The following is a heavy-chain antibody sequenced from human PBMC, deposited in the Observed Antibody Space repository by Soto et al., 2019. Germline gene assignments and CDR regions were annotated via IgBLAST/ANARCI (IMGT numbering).Heavy chain of an antibody. D-gene: IGHD3-9*01. CDR2: VSTNGAT. CDR3: ARADYEILTGSYAMDV. J-gene: IGHJ6*02. Sequence: SETLSLTCTVSDDFISSYYWNWIRQPAGKGLEWIGRVSTNGATNYNPSLESRVTMSVDTSKNQFSLKLTSVTAADTAVYFCARADYEILTGSYAMDVWGQGTTVTV. CDR1: DDFISSYY. V-gene: IGHV4-4*07.